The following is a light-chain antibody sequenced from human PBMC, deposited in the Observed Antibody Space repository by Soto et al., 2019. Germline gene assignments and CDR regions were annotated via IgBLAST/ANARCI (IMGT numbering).Light chain of an antibody. J-gene: IGKJ4*01. CDR1: QSVSSSY. V-gene: IGKV3-20*01. CDR2: DAS. CDR3: QQYGTSPPLT. Sequence: EIVLTQSPGTLSLSPGERATLSCRASQSVSSSYLAWYQQKPGQAPRLLIYDASNRPTGIPARFTGSGSGTDFNLTISSLEPEDFAVYYCQQYGTSPPLTFGGGTKVDIK.